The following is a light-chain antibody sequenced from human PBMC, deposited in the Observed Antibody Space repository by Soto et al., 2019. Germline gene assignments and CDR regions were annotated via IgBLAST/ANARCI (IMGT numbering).Light chain of an antibody. Sequence: IQLTQSPSSLSASVGDRVTITCRASQGISDYLAWYQQKPGKVPKLLIYAASTLQSGVPSRFSGGGSGTDFTLTISSLQPEDVATYYCQKYNSAPWALGQGTKVDI. CDR1: QGISDY. V-gene: IGKV1-27*01. CDR2: AAS. J-gene: IGKJ1*01. CDR3: QKYNSAPWA.